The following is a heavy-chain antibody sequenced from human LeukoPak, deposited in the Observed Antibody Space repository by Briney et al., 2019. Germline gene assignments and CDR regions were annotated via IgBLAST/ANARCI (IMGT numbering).Heavy chain of an antibody. CDR3: ARERYDFWSGYSYKWFDP. CDR1: GGSISSYY. CDR2: IYYSGST. V-gene: IGHV4-59*01. Sequence: SETLSLTCTVSGGSISSYYWSWIRQPPGKGLEWIGYIYYSGSTNYNPSLKSRVTISVDTSKNQLSLKLSSVTAADTAVYYCARERYDFWSGYSYKWFDPCGRRTRVIVSS. D-gene: IGHD3-3*01. J-gene: IGHJ5*02.